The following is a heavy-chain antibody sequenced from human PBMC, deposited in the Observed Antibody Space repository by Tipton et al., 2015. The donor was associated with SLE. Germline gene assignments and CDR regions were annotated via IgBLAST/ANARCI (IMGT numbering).Heavy chain of an antibody. Sequence: LRLSCTVSGGSISSGGYYWSWIRQHPGKGLEWIGYIYYSGSTYYNPSLKSRVTISVDTSKNQFSLKLSSVTAADTAVYYCARGGGYYDSSQYFQHWGQGTLVTVSS. CDR3: ARGGGYYDSSQYFQH. J-gene: IGHJ1*01. D-gene: IGHD3-22*01. V-gene: IGHV4-31*02. CDR2: IYYSGST. CDR1: GGSISSGGYY.